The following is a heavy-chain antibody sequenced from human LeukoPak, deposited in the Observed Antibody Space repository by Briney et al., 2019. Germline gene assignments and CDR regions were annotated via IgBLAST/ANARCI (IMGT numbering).Heavy chain of an antibody. J-gene: IGHJ4*02. CDR1: GLTFSTST. V-gene: IGHV3-23*01. CDR3: AKDGHCSSASCQFDY. CDR2: IDGGATT. D-gene: IGHD2-2*01. Sequence: AGGSLRLSCVASGLTFSTSTFSWVRQAPGKGLEWVSAIDGGATTYYAESANGRFAISRDNAKNTLSLHMDSLTAEDTAIYLCAKDGHCSSASCQFDYWGQGTLVTLST.